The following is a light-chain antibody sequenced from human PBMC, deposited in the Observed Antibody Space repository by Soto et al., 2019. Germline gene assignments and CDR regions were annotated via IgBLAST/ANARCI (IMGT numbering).Light chain of an antibody. Sequence: QSALTQPPSASGTHGQRVTISCSGSSSNIGSNYVYWYQQLPGTAPKLLIYRNNQRPSGVPDRFSGSKSGASASLAISGLRSEDEADYFCAAWDDSLRGGVFGTGTKVT. CDR2: RNN. V-gene: IGLV1-47*01. J-gene: IGLJ1*01. CDR1: SSNIGSNY. CDR3: AAWDDSLRGGV.